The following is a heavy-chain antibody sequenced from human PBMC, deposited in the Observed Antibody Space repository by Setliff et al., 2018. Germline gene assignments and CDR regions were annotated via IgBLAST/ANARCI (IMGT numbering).Heavy chain of an antibody. CDR2: INHSGST. CDR1: GGSLSDYY. J-gene: IGHJ4*02. V-gene: IGHV4-34*01. Sequence: PSETLSLTCTVYGGSLSDYYWSWIRQPPGKGLEWIVEINHSGSTNYSPSLKSRVTISVDMSKNQLSLKLRSDDTAVYYCSRLVRYCTTTSCQRLSGGEYWGQGTLVTVS. CDR3: SRLVRYCTTTSCQRLSGGEY. D-gene: IGHD2-2*01.